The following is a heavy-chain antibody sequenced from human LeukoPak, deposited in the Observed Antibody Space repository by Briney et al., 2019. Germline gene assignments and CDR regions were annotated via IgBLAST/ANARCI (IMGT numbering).Heavy chain of an antibody. CDR1: GFTFSHYG. J-gene: IGHJ4*02. V-gene: IGHV3-33*06. Sequence: GTSLRLSCATSGFTFSHYGMHWVRQAPGKGLEWVAVIWSDGSNRYYGDPVKGRFTISRDNFQRTVYLQMNSLRAEDTAVYYCAKDAQRGFDYSNSLDNWGQGTLVTGSS. CDR2: IWSDGSNR. CDR3: AKDAQRGFDYSNSLDN. D-gene: IGHD4-11*01.